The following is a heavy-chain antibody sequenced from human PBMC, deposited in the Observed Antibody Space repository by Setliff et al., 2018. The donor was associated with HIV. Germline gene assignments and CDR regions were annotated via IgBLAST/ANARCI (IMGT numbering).Heavy chain of an antibody. CDR1: GFTFSDYY. CDR3: ARDPMVRGVIEYYFDY. Sequence: LRLSCAASGFTFSDYYLSWIRQAPGKGLEWVSYISGSGITIYYADSVKGRFTISRDNAKNSLYLQMNSLRAEDTAVYYCARDPMVRGVIEYYFDYWGQGTLVTVS. CDR2: ISGSGITI. J-gene: IGHJ4*02. D-gene: IGHD3-10*01. V-gene: IGHV3-11*04.